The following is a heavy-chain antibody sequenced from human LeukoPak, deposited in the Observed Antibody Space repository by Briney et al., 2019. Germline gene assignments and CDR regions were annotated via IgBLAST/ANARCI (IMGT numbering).Heavy chain of an antibody. Sequence: KTGGSLRLSWAASGFTFSSYSMNWVRQAPGKGLEWVSSISSSSSYIYYADSVKGRFTISRDNAKNSLYLQMNSLRAEDTAVYYCAKSGDFDYWGQGTLVTVSS. D-gene: IGHD3-3*01. V-gene: IGHV3-21*01. J-gene: IGHJ4*02. CDR3: AKSGDFDY. CDR2: ISSSSSYI. CDR1: GFTFSSYS.